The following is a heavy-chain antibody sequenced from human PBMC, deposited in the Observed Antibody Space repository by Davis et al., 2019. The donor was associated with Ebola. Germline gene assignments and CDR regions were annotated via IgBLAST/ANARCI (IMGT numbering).Heavy chain of an antibody. V-gene: IGHV1-18*01. Sequence: ASVKVSCKASGYTFTNYGTNWVRQAPGQGLEWMGWISGFNGNTDYAQKFQGRVSMTTDTSTTTAYMELRSLRSDDTAVYYCAREGSSGWKGYFDYWGQGTLVTVSS. CDR2: ISGFNGNT. CDR1: GYTFTNYG. CDR3: AREGSSGWKGYFDY. D-gene: IGHD6-19*01. J-gene: IGHJ4*02.